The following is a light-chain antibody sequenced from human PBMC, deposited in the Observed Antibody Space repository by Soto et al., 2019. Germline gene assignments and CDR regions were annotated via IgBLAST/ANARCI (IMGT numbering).Light chain of an antibody. V-gene: IGKV3-11*01. CDR2: DAS. CDR3: QQRSNWPRGFT. Sequence: EIVLTQSPATLSLSPGERATLSCRASQSVSSYLAWYQQQPGQAPRLLIYDASNRATGIPARFSGSGSGTDFTLTISSLEPEDFAVYYCQQRSNWPRGFTFGPGTKVDIK. CDR1: QSVSSY. J-gene: IGKJ3*01.